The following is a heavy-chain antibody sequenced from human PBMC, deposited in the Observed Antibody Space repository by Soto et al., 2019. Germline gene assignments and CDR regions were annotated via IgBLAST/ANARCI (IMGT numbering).Heavy chain of an antibody. V-gene: IGHV1-3*01. D-gene: IGHD4-17*01. Sequence: QVQLVQSGAEVKKPGASVKVSCKASGYTFTSYAMHWVRQAPGQRLEWMGWINAGNGNTKYSQKFQGRVTITRDTSASTAYMELSSLRSEDTAVYYCARGIQLNYGDHDAFDIWGQGTMVTVSS. CDR1: GYTFTSYA. J-gene: IGHJ3*02. CDR3: ARGIQLNYGDHDAFDI. CDR2: INAGNGNT.